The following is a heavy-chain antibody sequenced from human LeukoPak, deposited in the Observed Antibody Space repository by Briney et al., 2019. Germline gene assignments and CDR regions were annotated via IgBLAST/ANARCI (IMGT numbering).Heavy chain of an antibody. CDR3: AKCMSGRGVCLNFDS. J-gene: IGHJ4*02. CDR1: GFTFITYA. Sequence: GGSLRLSCEASGFTFITYAMSWVRQAPGKGLQWVSGISGTDSGTYYTDSAKGRFTISRDNSKNTVYLQIDSLRAEDTAVYYCAKCMSGRGVCLNFDSWGQGILVTVSS. CDR2: ISGTDSGT. V-gene: IGHV3-23*01. D-gene: IGHD2-21*02.